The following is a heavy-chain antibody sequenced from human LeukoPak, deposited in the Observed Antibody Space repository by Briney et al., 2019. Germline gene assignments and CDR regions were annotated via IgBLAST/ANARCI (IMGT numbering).Heavy chain of an antibody. J-gene: IGHJ3*02. CDR2: ISAYNGNA. Sequence: ASVKVSCKASGGSVNNYAISWVRQAPGQGLEWMGWISAYNGNANYAQKLQGRVTMTTDTSTSTAYMELRSLRSDDTAVYYCARDPAYGDYAFDIWGQGTMVTVSS. V-gene: IGHV1-18*01. CDR3: ARDPAYGDYAFDI. CDR1: GGSVNNYA. D-gene: IGHD4-17*01.